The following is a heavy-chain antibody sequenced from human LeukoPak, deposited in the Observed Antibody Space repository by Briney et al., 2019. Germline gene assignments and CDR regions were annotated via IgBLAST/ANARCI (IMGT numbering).Heavy chain of an antibody. CDR3: AKDTYSSSLMGFDY. V-gene: IGHV3-9*01. CDR1: GFTVSNNY. Sequence: GGSLRLSCAASGFTVSNNYMSWVRQAPGKGLEWVSGISWNSGSIGYADSVKGRFTISRDNAKNSLYLQMNSLRAEDTALYYCAKDTYSSSLMGFDYWGQGTLVTVSS. J-gene: IGHJ4*02. CDR2: ISWNSGSI. D-gene: IGHD6-6*01.